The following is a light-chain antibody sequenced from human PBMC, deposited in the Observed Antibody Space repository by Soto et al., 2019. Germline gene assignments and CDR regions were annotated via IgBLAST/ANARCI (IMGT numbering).Light chain of an antibody. Sequence: EIVLTQSPGTLSLSPGERATLSCRASQSVGSNYLAWYQQKPGQPPRLLIYGASSRATGIPDRFSGSGSGTDFTLTISRLEPEDFAVYYCQQYGSSGTFGQGTK. J-gene: IGKJ1*01. CDR1: QSVGSNY. CDR3: QQYGSSGT. CDR2: GAS. V-gene: IGKV3-20*01.